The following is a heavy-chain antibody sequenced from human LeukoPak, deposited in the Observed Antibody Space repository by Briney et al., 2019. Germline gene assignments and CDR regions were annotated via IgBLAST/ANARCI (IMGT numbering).Heavy chain of an antibody. CDR2: IIPIFGTA. Sequence: SVKVSCKASGGTFSSYAISWVRQAPGQGLEWMGGIIPIFGTADYAQKFQGRVTITADESTSTAYMELSSLRSEDTAVYYCARGGYYDILSAYYYMDVWGKGTTVTISS. CDR3: ARGGYYDILSAYYYMDV. CDR1: GGTFSSYA. D-gene: IGHD3-9*01. V-gene: IGHV1-69*13. J-gene: IGHJ6*03.